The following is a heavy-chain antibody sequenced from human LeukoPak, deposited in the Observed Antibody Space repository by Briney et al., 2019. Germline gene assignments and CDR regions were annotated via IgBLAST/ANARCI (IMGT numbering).Heavy chain of an antibody. CDR3: AKLRTGAVASDAFDI. D-gene: IGHD6-19*01. CDR2: ISGDGGST. CDR1: GFTCDDYA. V-gene: IGHV3-43*02. J-gene: IGHJ3*02. Sequence: GGSLRLXCAASGFTCDDYAMHWVRRAPGKGLEWVSLISGDGGSTYYADSVKGRFTISRDNSKNSLYLQMNSLRTEDTALYYCAKLRTGAVASDAFDIWGQGTMVTVSS.